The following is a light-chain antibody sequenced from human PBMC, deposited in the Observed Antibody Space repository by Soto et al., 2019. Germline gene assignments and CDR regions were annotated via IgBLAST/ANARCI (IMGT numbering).Light chain of an antibody. V-gene: IGKV1-5*03. Sequence: DIQMTQSPSSLSASVVDRVTITCRTSQSIDNYLNWYQQKPGKAPKLLIYKASSLESGVPSRFSGSGSGTEFTLTISSLQPDDFATYYCQQYNSYWTFGQGTKVDIK. J-gene: IGKJ1*01. CDR1: QSIDNY. CDR2: KAS. CDR3: QQYNSYWT.